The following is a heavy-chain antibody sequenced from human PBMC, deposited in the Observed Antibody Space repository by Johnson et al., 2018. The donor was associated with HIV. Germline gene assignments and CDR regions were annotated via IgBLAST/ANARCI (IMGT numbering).Heavy chain of an antibody. V-gene: IGHV3-30*02. J-gene: IGHJ3*02. CDR1: GFSFSSYG. D-gene: IGHD3-10*01. Sequence: QVLLVESGGGVVQPGGSLRFSCAASGFSFSSYGMYWVRQAPGKGLEWVAFIQYDGSNKYYADSVKGRFTISRDNSKNTLYLQMNSLRAEDTAVYYCAKNSAAFDIWGQGTMVTVSS. CDR2: IQYDGSNK. CDR3: AKNSAAFDI.